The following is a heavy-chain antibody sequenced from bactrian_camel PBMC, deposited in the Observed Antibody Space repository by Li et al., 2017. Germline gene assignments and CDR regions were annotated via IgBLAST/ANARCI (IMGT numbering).Heavy chain of an antibody. CDR2: ITFDGSST. V-gene: IGHV3S60*01. CDR3: AKGRPRLGLVAADID. Sequence: HVQLVESGGGSVEAGDSLRLSCTANGFGLRTSDMAWYRQAPGKEREFVSSITFDGSSTRYAASVKGRFTISRDNAKNTLYLQLDSLRTEDTATYYCAKGRPRLGLVAADIDRGQGTQVTVS. D-gene: IGHD7*01. CDR1: GFGLRTSD. J-gene: IGHJ4*01.